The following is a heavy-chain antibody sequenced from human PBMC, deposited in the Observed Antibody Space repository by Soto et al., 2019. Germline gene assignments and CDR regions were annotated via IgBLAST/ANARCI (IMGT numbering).Heavy chain of an antibody. Sequence: GGSLRLSCAASGFIFSNYAMTWVRQAPGKGLEWVSGISGSGGSTHYADSVQGRFTISRDNSKNTVYLQMNSLRAEDTAVYYCAKVRSRRVFEDFDYWGQGMLVTAPQ. J-gene: IGHJ4*02. V-gene: IGHV3-23*01. CDR2: ISGSGGST. CDR1: GFIFSNYA. CDR3: AKVRSRRVFEDFDY. D-gene: IGHD3-10*01.